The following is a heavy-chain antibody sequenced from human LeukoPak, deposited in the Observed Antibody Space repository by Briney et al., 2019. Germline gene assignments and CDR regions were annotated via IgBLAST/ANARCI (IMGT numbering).Heavy chain of an antibody. D-gene: IGHD3-22*01. J-gene: IGHJ2*01. V-gene: IGHV4-39*01. CDR1: GGSIGTSYY. CDR2: IFYSGST. CDR3: ARQRATYYYDSSGPSWYFDL. Sequence: ASETLSLTCTVSGGSIGTSYYWGWIRQPPGKGLEWIGSIFYSGSTNYSPSLKSRVTISLDTPKNQFSLKLTSVTAADTAVYYCARQRATYYYDSSGPSWYFDLWGRGTLVTVSS.